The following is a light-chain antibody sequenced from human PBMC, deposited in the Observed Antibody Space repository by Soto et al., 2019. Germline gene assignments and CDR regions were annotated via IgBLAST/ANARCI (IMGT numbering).Light chain of an antibody. CDR2: DAS. CDR1: QYLSTY. J-gene: IGKJ1*01. V-gene: IGKV1-5*01. CDR3: QKYDSYLWT. Sequence: DLQMTLSPSSLSASVGGSLTITRRSSQYLSTYLNWYQQKPGKAPKLLIYDASSLESGVPSRFSGSGSGTEFTLTISSLQPDDFATYYCQKYDSYLWTFGQGTKVDIK.